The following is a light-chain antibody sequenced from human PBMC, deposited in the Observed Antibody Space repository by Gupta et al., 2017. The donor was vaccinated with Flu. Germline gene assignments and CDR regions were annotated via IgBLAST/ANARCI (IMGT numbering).Light chain of an antibody. J-gene: IGLJ3*02. CDR3: TSFTGSGTWV. Sequence: SDVGGHSYVSWYQQLPGKAPKVIVYEVINRPSGVSYRFSGSKSGNTASLTISGLQADDEGDYYCTSFTGSGTWVFGGGTRVTVL. CDR2: EVI. V-gene: IGLV2-14*01. CDR1: SDVGGHSY.